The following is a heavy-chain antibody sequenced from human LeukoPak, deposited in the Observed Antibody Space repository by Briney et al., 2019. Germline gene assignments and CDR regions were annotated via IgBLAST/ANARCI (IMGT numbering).Heavy chain of an antibody. CDR1: GYTFTSYG. V-gene: IGHV1-18*01. J-gene: IGHJ3*01. D-gene: IGHD2-15*01. Sequence: ASVKVSCKASGYTFTSYGISWVRQAPGQGLEWMGWISAYNGNTKYAQKLQGRVTMTTDTSTSTAYMELRSLRSDDTAVYYCARHHNYYSGALKRAFDLWGQGTMVTVSS. CDR2: ISAYNGNT. CDR3: ARHHNYYSGALKRAFDL.